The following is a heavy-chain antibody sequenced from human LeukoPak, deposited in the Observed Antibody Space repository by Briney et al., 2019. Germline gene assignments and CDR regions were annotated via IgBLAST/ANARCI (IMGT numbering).Heavy chain of an antibody. CDR1: GGSISSYY. CDR2: IYYSGST. Sequence: SETLSLTCTVSGGSISSYYWSWIRQPPGKGLEWIGYIYYSGSTNYNPSLKSRVTISVDTSKNQFSLKLSSVTAADTAVYYCARDMSPWETRNPDAFDIWGQGQWSPSLQ. V-gene: IGHV4-59*01. J-gene: IGHJ3*02. CDR3: ARDMSPWETRNPDAFDI. D-gene: IGHD1-14*01.